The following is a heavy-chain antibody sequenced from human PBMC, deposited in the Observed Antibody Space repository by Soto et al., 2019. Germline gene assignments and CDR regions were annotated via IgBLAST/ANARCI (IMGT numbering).Heavy chain of an antibody. CDR1: GFTFIACT. J-gene: IGHJ3*02. CDR2: IRCNGAYI. D-gene: IGHD6-6*01. V-gene: IGHV3-21*01. Sequence: EVQLGESGGGLVKPGGSLRLSCLASGFTFIACTMDWVRQAPGKGLEWVSSIRCNGAYIDYAESVRGRFTISRDNAKNSLDRHMNSWGVEDTAVYSCARAYPVLYSSSVDALDIWGRGTLVTVSS. CDR3: ARAYPVLYSSSVDALDI.